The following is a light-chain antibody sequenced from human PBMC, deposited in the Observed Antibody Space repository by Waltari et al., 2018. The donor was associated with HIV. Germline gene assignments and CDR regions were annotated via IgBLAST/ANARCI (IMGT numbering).Light chain of an antibody. J-gene: IGKJ3*01. V-gene: IGKV1-9*01. CDR2: AAS. CDR3: QQLSGDPFT. CDR1: QDISNY. Sequence: DIQLTQSPSFLSASVRDRITITCSASQDISNYLAWYQQKPGTVPKLLIYAASTLQSGVPSRFSGSGSGTEFTLTISGLQPEDFATYYCQQLSGDPFTFGPGTNVDLK.